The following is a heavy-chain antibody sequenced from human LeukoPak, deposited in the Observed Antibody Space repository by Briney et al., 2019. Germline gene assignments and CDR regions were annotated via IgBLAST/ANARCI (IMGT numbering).Heavy chain of an antibody. CDR1: GGSVSSDAYY. CDR3: ARLFYSSGWSSFDY. Sequence: SETLSLTCTVSGGSVSSDAYYWTWIRQPPGKGPEWIGYIYYSGSTNYNPSLKSRVTISLDTSKNQFSLKVRSVTAADTAVYYCARLFYSSGWSSFDYWGQGTLVTVSS. D-gene: IGHD6-19*01. J-gene: IGHJ4*02. CDR2: IYYSGST. V-gene: IGHV4-61*08.